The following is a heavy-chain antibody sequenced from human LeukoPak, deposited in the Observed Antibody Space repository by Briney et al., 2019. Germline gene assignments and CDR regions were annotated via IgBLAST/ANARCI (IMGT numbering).Heavy chain of an antibody. Sequence: GGSLRLSCAASGFTFDDYAMHWVRQAPGKGLEWVSGISWNSGSIGYADSVKGRFTISRDNAKNSLYLQMNSLRAEDTALYYCAKDIHRMGQQLEGDAFDIWGQGTMVTVSS. J-gene: IGHJ3*02. D-gene: IGHD6-13*01. V-gene: IGHV3-9*01. CDR3: AKDIHRMGQQLEGDAFDI. CDR2: ISWNSGSI. CDR1: GFTFDDYA.